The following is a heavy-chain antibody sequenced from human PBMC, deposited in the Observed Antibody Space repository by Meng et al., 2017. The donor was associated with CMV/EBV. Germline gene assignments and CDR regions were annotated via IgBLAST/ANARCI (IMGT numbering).Heavy chain of an antibody. CDR3: ASKGGSYDY. D-gene: IGHD1-26*01. V-gene: IGHV1-69*01. CDR1: GGTFSSYA. CDR2: IIPIFGTA. J-gene: IGHJ4*02. Sequence: KVSCKASGGTFSSYAINWVRKAPGQGLEWMGGIIPIFGTANYAQKFQGRVTITADESTSTAYMELSSLRSEDTAVYYCASKGGSYDYWGQGTLVTVSS.